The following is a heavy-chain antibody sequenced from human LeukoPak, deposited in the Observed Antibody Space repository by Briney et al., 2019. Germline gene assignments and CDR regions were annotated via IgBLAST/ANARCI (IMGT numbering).Heavy chain of an antibody. V-gene: IGHV3-21*04. CDR1: GFTFSSYS. J-gene: IGHJ4*02. CDR3: EKQWLLLSL. Sequence: GGSLRLSCAASGFTFSSYSMNWVRQAPGKGLEWVSSISTSRSYIYYADSVKGRFTISRDNSKNRLFLQMYSRRAADTALYYSEKQWLLLSLWGQGTMVTVSS. D-gene: IGHD2-15*01. CDR2: ISTSRSYI.